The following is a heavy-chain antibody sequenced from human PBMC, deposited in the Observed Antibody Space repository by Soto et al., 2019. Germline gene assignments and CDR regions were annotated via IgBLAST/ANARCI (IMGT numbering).Heavy chain of an antibody. CDR1: GFTSSSYA. J-gene: IGHJ4*02. CDR2: ISTNGGST. Sequence: SLRLFCSASGFTSSSYAMHWVRQAPGKGLEYVSSISTNGGSTHYADSVKGRFTISRDNSKNTQYLQMSSLRADDTAVYYCVKGEYYYDSSGYYPFDYWGQGTLVTVSS. V-gene: IGHV3-64D*06. D-gene: IGHD3-22*01. CDR3: VKGEYYYDSSGYYPFDY.